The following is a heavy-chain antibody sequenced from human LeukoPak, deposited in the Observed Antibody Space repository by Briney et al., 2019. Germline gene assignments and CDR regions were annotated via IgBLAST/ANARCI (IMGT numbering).Heavy chain of an antibody. CDR2: INSSGTYI. D-gene: IGHD1-26*01. CDR1: RITFINYN. CDR3: ARDPYSGNYGHYYYYYMDV. V-gene: IGHV3-21*01. J-gene: IGHJ6*03. Sequence: GGALRVSCVAPRITFINYNMNGVRPAPGRAREWVSSINSSGTYIFYADSVKGGFTISRDNAKNSLYLQMNSLGPEDTAVYYCARDPYSGNYGHYYYYYMDVWGKGNTVTISS.